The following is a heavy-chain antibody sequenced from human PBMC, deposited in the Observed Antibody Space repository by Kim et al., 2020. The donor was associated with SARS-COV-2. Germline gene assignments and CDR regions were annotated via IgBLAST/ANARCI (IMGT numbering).Heavy chain of an antibody. CDR3: AGERNSGSFSHDAFDI. J-gene: IGHJ3*02. Sequence: FQSRVTITADESTSTAYMELSSLRSEDTAVYYCAGERNSGSFSHDAFDIWGQGTMVTVSS. D-gene: IGHD1-26*01. V-gene: IGHV1-69*01.